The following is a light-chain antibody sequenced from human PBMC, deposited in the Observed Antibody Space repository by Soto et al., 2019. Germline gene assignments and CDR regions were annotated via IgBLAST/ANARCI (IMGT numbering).Light chain of an antibody. CDR1: SSDVGGYDY. CDR3: SSFTSTSTQV. J-gene: IGLJ3*02. V-gene: IGLV2-14*01. Sequence: QSALTQPASVSGSPGQSITISCTGTSSDVGGYDYVSWYQQRPGKAPKLMIFEVSNRPSGVSDRFSGSKSGNTASLTISGLQTEDEADYYCSSFTSTSTQVLGGGTKVTVL. CDR2: EVS.